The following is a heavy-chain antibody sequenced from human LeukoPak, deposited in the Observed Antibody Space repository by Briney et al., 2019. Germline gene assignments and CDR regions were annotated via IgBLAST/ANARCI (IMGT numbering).Heavy chain of an antibody. CDR1: GGSVSSGSYY. V-gene: IGHV4-61*01. D-gene: IGHD3-22*01. Sequence: SETLSLTCTVSGGSVSSGSYYWSWIRQPPGKGLEWIGYIYYSGSTKYNPSLKSRVTISVDTSKNQFPLKLSSVTAADTAVYYCARDTTNVYYYDTSGYDHWGQGTLVTVSS. CDR3: ARDTTNVYYYDTSGYDH. J-gene: IGHJ4*02. CDR2: IYYSGST.